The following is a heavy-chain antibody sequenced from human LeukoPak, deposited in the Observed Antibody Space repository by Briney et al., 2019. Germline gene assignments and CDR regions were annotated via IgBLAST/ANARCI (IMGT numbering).Heavy chain of an antibody. CDR3: ARDSVAGTFDY. V-gene: IGHV3-74*01. CDR2: INHDGSNT. Sequence: GGSLRLSCTASGFTFSSYWMHWVRQAPGKGLVWVSFINHDGSNTSYADSVKGRFTISRDNAQNSLYLQMNSLRAEDTAVYYCARDSVAGTFDYWGQGTLVTVSS. CDR1: GFTFSSYW. J-gene: IGHJ4*02. D-gene: IGHD6-19*01.